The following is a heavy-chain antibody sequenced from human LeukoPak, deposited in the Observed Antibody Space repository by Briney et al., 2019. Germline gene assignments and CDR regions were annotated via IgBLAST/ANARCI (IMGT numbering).Heavy chain of an antibody. CDR1: GFTFSSYS. CDR3: ARDPHYCSSTSCLPAFNI. V-gene: IGHV3-21*01. CDR2: ISSSSSYI. D-gene: IGHD2-2*01. Sequence: SGGSLRLSCAASGFTFSSYSMNWVRQAPGKGLEWVSSISSSSSYIYYADSVKGRFTISRDNAKNSLYLQMNSLRAEDTAVYYCARDPHYCSSTSCLPAFNIWGQGTMVTVSS. J-gene: IGHJ3*02.